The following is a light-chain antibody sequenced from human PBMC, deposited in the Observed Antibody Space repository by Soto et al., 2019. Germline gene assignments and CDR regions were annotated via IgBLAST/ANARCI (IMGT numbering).Light chain of an antibody. CDR2: GAS. J-gene: IGKJ2*01. V-gene: IGKV3-20*01. Sequence: EIVLTQSPGTLSSSLGERATLSCRASQSVSSSYLAWYQQKPGQAPRLLIYGASSRATGIPDRFSGSGSGTNFTLTISRLEPEDFAVYYCHQYGSSPYTFGQGTKLEIK. CDR1: QSVSSSY. CDR3: HQYGSSPYT.